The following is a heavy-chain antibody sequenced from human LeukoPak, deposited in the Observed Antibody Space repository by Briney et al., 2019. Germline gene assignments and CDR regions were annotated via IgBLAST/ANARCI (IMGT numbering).Heavy chain of an antibody. CDR3: ASGYDYVLDY. Sequence: SETLSLTCAVSGYSISSGYYWGWIRQPPGKGLEWMGSIYHSGSTYYNPSLKSRVTISVDTSKNQFSLKLSSVTAADTAVYYCASGYDYVLDYWGQGTLVTVSS. D-gene: IGHD3-16*01. V-gene: IGHV4-38-2*01. J-gene: IGHJ4*02. CDR1: GYSISSGYY. CDR2: IYHSGST.